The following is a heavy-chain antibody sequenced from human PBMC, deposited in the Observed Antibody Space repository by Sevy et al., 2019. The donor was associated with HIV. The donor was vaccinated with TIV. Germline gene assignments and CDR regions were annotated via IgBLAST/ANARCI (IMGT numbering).Heavy chain of an antibody. J-gene: IGHJ4*02. CDR3: ARLSGGY. D-gene: IGHD3-10*01. CDR1: GYTFTSYD. V-gene: IGHV1-8*01. CDR2: MSPKSGKT. Sequence: ASVKVSCKASGYTFTSYDINWVRQATGQGLEWMGWMSPKSGKTGYAQRFQGRVTMTRNTSISTAYMEVNSLRSEDTAVYYCARLSGGYWGQGTLVTVSS.